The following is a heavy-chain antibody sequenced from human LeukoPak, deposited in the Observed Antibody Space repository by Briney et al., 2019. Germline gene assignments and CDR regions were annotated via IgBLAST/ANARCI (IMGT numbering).Heavy chain of an antibody. CDR1: GGSISSSSYY. CDR3: ARDERSSWSNFDY. D-gene: IGHD6-13*01. V-gene: IGHV4-39*07. CDR2: IYHSGST. J-gene: IGHJ4*02. Sequence: SETLSLTCTVSGGSISSSSYYWGWIRQPPGKGLEWIGSIYHSGSTYYNPSLKSRVTISVDTSKNQFSLKLSSVTAADTAVYYCARDERSSWSNFDYWGQGTLVTVSS.